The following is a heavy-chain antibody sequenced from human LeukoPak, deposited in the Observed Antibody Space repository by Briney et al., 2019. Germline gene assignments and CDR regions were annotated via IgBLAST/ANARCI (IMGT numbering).Heavy chain of an antibody. CDR1: GFTFSSYG. CDR2: ISYDGSNK. J-gene: IGHJ4*02. CDR3: AKEGSRSGYSSSWYAGGIDY. V-gene: IGHV3-30*18. Sequence: PGRSLRLSCATSGFTFSSYGMHWVRQAPGKGLEWVAVISYDGSNKYYADSVKGRFTISRDNSKNTLYLQMNSLRAEDTAVYYCAKEGSRSGYSSSWYAGGIDYWGQGTLVTVSS. D-gene: IGHD6-13*01.